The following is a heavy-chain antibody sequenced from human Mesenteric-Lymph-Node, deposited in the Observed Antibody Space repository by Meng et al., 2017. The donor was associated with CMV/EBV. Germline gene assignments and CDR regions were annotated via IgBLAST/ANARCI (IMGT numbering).Heavy chain of an antibody. Sequence: ASVKVSCKASGYTINTYGNSWVRHAPGQGPEWMGWISTLNGKTKYEQKSLGRVTMTTVTYTSTAYMEVGSLGSDDTAVYCCVSDQGIVGGMDVWGQGTTVTVSS. CDR1: GYTINTYG. V-gene: IGHV1-18*01. CDR2: ISTLNGKT. CDR3: VSDQGIVGGMDV. J-gene: IGHJ6*02. D-gene: IGHD2/OR15-2a*01.